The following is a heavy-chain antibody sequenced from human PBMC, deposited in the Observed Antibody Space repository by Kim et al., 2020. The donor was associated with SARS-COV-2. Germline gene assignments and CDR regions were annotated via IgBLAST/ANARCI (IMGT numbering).Heavy chain of an antibody. V-gene: IGHV4-31*03. D-gene: IGHD2-15*01. CDR1: GGSISSGGYY. CDR2: IYYSGST. Sequence: SETLSLTCTVSGGSISSGGYYWSWIRQHPGKGLEWIGYIYYSGSTYYNPSLKSRVTISVDTSKNQFSLKLSSVTAADTAVYYCAVVPGYCSGGSCYSGDWFDPWGQGTLVTVSS. CDR3: AVVPGYCSGGSCYSGDWFDP. J-gene: IGHJ5*02.